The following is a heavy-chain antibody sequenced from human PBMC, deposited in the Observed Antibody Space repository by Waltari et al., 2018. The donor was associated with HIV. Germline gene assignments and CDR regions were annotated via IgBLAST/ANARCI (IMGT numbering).Heavy chain of an antibody. CDR3: ATPYDSSGYYDY. Sequence: QVQLVQSGAEVKKPGASVKVSCKVSGYTLTALSMHWSRQATGKGLEWMGGFEPEDGETIYAQKCQGRVTMTEDTSTDTAYMELSSLRSEDTAVYYCATPYDSSGYYDYWGQGTLVTVSS. D-gene: IGHD3-22*01. CDR1: GYTLTALS. V-gene: IGHV1-24*01. CDR2: FEPEDGET. J-gene: IGHJ4*02.